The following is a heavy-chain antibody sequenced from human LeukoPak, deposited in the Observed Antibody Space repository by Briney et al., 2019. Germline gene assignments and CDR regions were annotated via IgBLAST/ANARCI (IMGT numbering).Heavy chain of an antibody. D-gene: IGHD3-22*01. CDR1: GGTFSSYA. V-gene: IGHV1-69*05. CDR2: IIPIFGTA. Sequence: ASVKVSCTASGGTFSSYAISWVRQAPGQGLEWMGRIIPIFGTANYAQKFQGRVTITTDDTTRTAYMELSSLRSEDTAVYYCARAIAYYDSSGSLRFGGFDYWGQGTLVTVSS. CDR3: ARAIAYYDSSGSLRFGGFDY. J-gene: IGHJ4*02.